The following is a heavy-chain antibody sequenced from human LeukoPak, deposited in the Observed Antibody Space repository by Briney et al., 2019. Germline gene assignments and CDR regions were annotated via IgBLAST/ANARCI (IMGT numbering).Heavy chain of an antibody. CDR1: GFTFCSYW. Sequence: GGSLRLSCAASGFTFCSYWMTWVRQTPGKGLEWVANIKEDGSDKYYADSMKGRFTISRDNAKKSLYLQLNSLRVEDTAVYYCARPKSDYWGQGTLVTVSS. CDR2: IKEDGSDK. J-gene: IGHJ4*02. CDR3: ARPKSDY. V-gene: IGHV3-7*01.